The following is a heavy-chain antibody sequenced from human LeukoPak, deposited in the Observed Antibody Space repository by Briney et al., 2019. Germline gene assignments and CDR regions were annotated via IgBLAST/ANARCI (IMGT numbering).Heavy chain of an antibody. CDR1: GFTFSSYG. V-gene: IGHV3-33*01. D-gene: IGHD2-15*01. Sequence: PGRSLRLSCAASGFTFSSYGMHWVRQAPGEGLEWVAVIWYDGSNKYYADSVKGRFTISRDNSKNTLYLQMNSLRAEDTAVYYCAREYCSGGSCYGGDLFDYWGQGTLVTVSS. CDR2: IWYDGSNK. CDR3: AREYCSGGSCYGGDLFDY. J-gene: IGHJ4*02.